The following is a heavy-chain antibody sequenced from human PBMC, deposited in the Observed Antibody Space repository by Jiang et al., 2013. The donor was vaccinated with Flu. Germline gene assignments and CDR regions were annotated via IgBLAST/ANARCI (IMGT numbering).Heavy chain of an antibody. D-gene: IGHD5-18*01. J-gene: IGHJ4*02. CDR1: GGSISSGSYY. CDR2: IYTSGST. V-gene: IGHV4-61*02. CDR3: ARVARDDSYGYLFDY. Sequence: GLVKPSQTLSLTCTVSGGSISSGSYYWSWIRQPAGKGLEWIGRIYTSGSTNXNPSLKSRVTISVDTSKNQFSLKLSSVTAADTAVYYCARVARDDSYGYLFDYWGQGTLVTVSS.